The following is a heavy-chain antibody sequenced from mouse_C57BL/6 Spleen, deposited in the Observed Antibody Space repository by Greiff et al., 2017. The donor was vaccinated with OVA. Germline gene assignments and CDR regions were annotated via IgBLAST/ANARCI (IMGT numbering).Heavy chain of an antibody. V-gene: IGHV1-18*01. J-gene: IGHJ3*01. CDR3: ARGRHYYYGSSYVFAY. Sequence: EVQLQQSGPELVKPGASVKISCKASGYTFTDYNMDWVKQSHGKSLEWIGDINPNNGGTIYNQKFKGKATLTVDKSSSTAYMELRSLTSEDTAVYYCARGRHYYYGSSYVFAYWGQGTLVTVSA. CDR2: INPNNGGT. D-gene: IGHD1-1*01. CDR1: GYTFTDYN.